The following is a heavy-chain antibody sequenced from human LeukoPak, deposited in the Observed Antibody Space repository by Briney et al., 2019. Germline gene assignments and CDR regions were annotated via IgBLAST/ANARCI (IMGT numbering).Heavy chain of an antibody. V-gene: IGHV1-8*01. CDR2: MKPNSGNT. Sequence: ASVKVSCKASGYTFTSYDINWVRQATGQGLEWMGWMKPNSGNTGYAQKFQGRVTMTRNTSISTAYMELSSLRSEDTAVYYRARGAYYYDSSGYYSQTFDYWGQGTLVTVSS. CDR3: ARGAYYYDSSGYYSQTFDY. CDR1: GYTFTSYD. D-gene: IGHD3-22*01. J-gene: IGHJ4*02.